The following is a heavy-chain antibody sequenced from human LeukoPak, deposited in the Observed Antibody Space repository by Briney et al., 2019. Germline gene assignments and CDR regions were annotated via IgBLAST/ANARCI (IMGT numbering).Heavy chain of an antibody. CDR2: ISYDGSNK. CDR3: AREETYSGYDLTLDY. CDR1: GFTFSSYA. Sequence: GGSLRLSCAASGFTFSSYAMHWVRQAPGKGLEWVAVISYDGSNKYYADSVKGRFTISRDNSKNTLYLQMNSLRAEDTAVYYCAREETYSGYDLTLDYWGQGTLVTVSS. J-gene: IGHJ4*02. V-gene: IGHV3-30*04. D-gene: IGHD5-12*01.